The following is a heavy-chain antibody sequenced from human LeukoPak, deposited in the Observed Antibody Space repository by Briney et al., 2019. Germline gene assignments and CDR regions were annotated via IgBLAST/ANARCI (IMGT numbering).Heavy chain of an antibody. CDR2: ISSSSSTI. CDR3: ARDLDTAMVSSYGMDV. Sequence: SGGSLRLSCAASGFTFSSYSMNWVRQAPGKGLEWVSYISSSSSTIYYADSVKGRFTISRDNAKNSLYLQMNSLRAEDTAVYYCARDLDTAMVSSYGMDVWGQGTTVTVSS. D-gene: IGHD5-18*01. J-gene: IGHJ6*02. CDR1: GFTFSSYS. V-gene: IGHV3-48*01.